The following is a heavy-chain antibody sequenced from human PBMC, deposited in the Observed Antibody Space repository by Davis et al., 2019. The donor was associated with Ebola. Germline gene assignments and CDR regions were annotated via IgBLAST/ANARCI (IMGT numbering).Heavy chain of an antibody. D-gene: IGHD6-13*01. CDR3: ARDGTKQLVFAYFDY. J-gene: IGHJ4*02. Sequence: GESLKISCAASGFTFSDYYMSWIRQAPGKGLEWVSYISSSGSTIYYADSVKGQFTISRDNAKNSLYLQMNSLRAEDTAVYYCARDGTKQLVFAYFDYWGQGTLVTVSS. V-gene: IGHV3-11*01. CDR1: GFTFSDYY. CDR2: ISSSGSTI.